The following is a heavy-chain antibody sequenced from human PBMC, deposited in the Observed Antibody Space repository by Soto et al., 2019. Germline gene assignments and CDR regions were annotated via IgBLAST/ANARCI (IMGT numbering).Heavy chain of an antibody. CDR3: ARMYDASGNNWFDP. CDR1: GGSISKGGYY. Sequence: SETLSLTCTVSGGSISKGGYYWSWIRQHPGKGLEWIGYIYYGGSTYYNASLKSRVTISVDTSKNQFSLKLSSLTAADTAVYYCARMYDASGNNWFDPWGQGTLVTVSS. V-gene: IGHV4-31*03. J-gene: IGHJ5*02. CDR2: IYYGGST. D-gene: IGHD3-22*01.